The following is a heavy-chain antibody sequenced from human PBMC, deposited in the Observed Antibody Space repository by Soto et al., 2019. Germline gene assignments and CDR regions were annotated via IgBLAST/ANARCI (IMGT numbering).Heavy chain of an antibody. CDR2: ISAYNGNT. J-gene: IGHJ4*02. D-gene: IGHD1-1*01. V-gene: IGHV1-18*01. Sequence: ASVKVSCKASGYPFTSYGISWVRQAPGQGLEWMGRISAYNGNTNYAQKLQGRVTMTTDTSTSTAYMELRSLRSDDTAVYYCARVTKVREIDYWGQGTLVTVSS. CDR1: GYPFTSYG. CDR3: ARVTKVREIDY.